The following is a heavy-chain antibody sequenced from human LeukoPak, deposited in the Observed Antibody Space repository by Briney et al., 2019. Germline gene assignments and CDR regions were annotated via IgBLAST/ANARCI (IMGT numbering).Heavy chain of an antibody. Sequence: GGSLRLSGAASGFTFSSYAMSWVRQAPGKGLEWVSAISGSGGSTYYADSVKGRFTISRDNSKNTLYLQMNSMRAEDTAVYYCAKGEQWLVRGRAFDIWGQGTMVTVSS. V-gene: IGHV3-23*01. CDR1: GFTFSSYA. CDR3: AKGEQWLVRGRAFDI. J-gene: IGHJ3*02. D-gene: IGHD6-19*01. CDR2: ISGSGGST.